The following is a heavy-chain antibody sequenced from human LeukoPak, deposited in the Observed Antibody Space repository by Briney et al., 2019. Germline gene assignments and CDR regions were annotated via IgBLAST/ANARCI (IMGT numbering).Heavy chain of an antibody. V-gene: IGHV1-46*01. CDR1: GYTFTSYY. D-gene: IGHD2-8*01. CDR3: ARDGGPGYCTNGVCASDY. CDR2: INPSGGST. Sequence: GASVKVSCKASGYTFTSYYMHWVRQAPGQGLEWMGIINPSGGSTSYAQKFQGRVTMTRDMSTSTVYIELSSLRSEDTAVYYCARDGGPGYCTNGVCASDYWGQETLVTVSS. J-gene: IGHJ4*02.